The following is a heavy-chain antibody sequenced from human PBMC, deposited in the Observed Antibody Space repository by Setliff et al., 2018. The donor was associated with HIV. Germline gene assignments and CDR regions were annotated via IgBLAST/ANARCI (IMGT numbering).Heavy chain of an antibody. CDR3: ARHFWPYYYDSSGYPYYYYYMDV. J-gene: IGHJ6*03. V-gene: IGHV4-59*08. CDR2: IYTSGST. Sequence: SETLSLTCTVSGDSTSSSYYWTWIRQPPGKGLEWIGYIYTSGSTNYNPSLKNRVTISVVTSKNQFSLRLSSVTAADTAVYYCARHFWPYYYDSSGYPYYYYYMDVWGKGTTVTVSS. CDR1: GDSTSSSYY. D-gene: IGHD3-22*01.